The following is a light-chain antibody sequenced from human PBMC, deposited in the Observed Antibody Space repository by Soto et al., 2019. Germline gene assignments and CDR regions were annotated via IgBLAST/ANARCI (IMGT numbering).Light chain of an antibody. J-gene: IGKJ4*01. V-gene: IGKV3-15*01. Sequence: EIVMTQSPATLSVSPGERATLSCRASQSVSSNFAWYQQKPGQAPRLLIYGASTSATGIPARFSGSGSGTEFTLTIGSLQSEDFAVYYCQQYNKFPSLTFGGGTKVEIK. CDR1: QSVSSN. CDR2: GAS. CDR3: QQYNKFPSLT.